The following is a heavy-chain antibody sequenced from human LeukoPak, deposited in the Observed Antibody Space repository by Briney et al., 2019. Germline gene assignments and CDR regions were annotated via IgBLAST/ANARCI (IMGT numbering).Heavy chain of an antibody. CDR2: IYYSGST. CDR1: GGSISSSSYY. CDR3: AREKYYYDSSGYRDYMDV. Sequence: KPSETLSLTCTVSGGSISSSSYYWGWIRQPPGKGLEWIGSIYYSGSTYYNPSLKSRVTISVDTSKNQFSLKLSSVTAADTAVYYCAREKYYYDSSGYRDYMDVWGKGTTVTVSS. J-gene: IGHJ6*03. D-gene: IGHD3-22*01. V-gene: IGHV4-39*07.